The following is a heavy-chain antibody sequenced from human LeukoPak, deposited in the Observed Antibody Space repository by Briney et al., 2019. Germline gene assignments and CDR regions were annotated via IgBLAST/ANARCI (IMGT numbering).Heavy chain of an antibody. CDR3: ARERTGTTSYYYYYMDV. D-gene: IGHD1-7*01. J-gene: IGHJ6*03. CDR2: INPNSGGT. Sequence: GASVKVSCKASGYTFTGYYMHWVRQAPGQGLEWMGWINPNSGGTNYAQKFQGRVTMTRDTSISTAYMELSRLRSDDTAVYYCARERTGTTSYYYYYMDVWGKGTTVTVSS. CDR1: GYTFTGYY. V-gene: IGHV1-2*02.